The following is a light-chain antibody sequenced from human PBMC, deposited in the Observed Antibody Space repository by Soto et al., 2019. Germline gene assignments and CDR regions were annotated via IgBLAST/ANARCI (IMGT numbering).Light chain of an antibody. Sequence: DLQMTQSPSSLSASVGDRVTITCRASQNIRSYLNWYQQKPGKAPKLLIYAASSLQSGVPSRFSGSGSGTDFTLTISSLQPEDFVSYYCQQSYSTWTFGQGTKVEIK. CDR2: AAS. CDR1: QNIRSY. V-gene: IGKV1-39*01. CDR3: QQSYSTWT. J-gene: IGKJ1*01.